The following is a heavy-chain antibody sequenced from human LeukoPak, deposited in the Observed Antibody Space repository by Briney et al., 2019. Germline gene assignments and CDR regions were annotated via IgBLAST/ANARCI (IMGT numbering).Heavy chain of an antibody. CDR2: ISYDGSNK. J-gene: IGHJ5*01. CDR3: ARDRRITIFGVVIIQPAPLSP. D-gene: IGHD3-3*01. Sequence: GSLRLSCAASGFTFSSYAMHWVRQAPGKGLEWVAVISYDGSNKYYADSVKGRFTISRDNSKNTLYLQMNSLRAEDTAVYYCARDRRITIFGVVIIQPAPLSPWGQGTLVTVSS. V-gene: IGHV3-30-3*01. CDR1: GFTFSSYA.